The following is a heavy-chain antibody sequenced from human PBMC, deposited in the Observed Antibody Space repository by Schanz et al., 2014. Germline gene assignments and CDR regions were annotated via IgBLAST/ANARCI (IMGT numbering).Heavy chain of an antibody. CDR1: GFTFSSYA. CDR2: IGTSGGT. CDR3: AKGRFGELSAFDI. J-gene: IGHJ3*02. V-gene: IGHV3-23*01. Sequence: EVQLLESGGGLVQPGGSLRLSCAASGFTFSSYAMSWVRQAPGKGLEWVSTIGTSGGTNYAESVKGRFTISRDNSKNTLYLQMNSLRAEDTAVYYCAKGRFGELSAFDIWGRGTMVTVSS. D-gene: IGHD3-10*01.